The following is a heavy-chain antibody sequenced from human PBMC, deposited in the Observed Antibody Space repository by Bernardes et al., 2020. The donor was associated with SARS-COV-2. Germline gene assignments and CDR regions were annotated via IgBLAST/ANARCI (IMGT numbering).Heavy chain of an antibody. V-gene: IGHV3-30-3*01. CDR1: GFTFSRYA. J-gene: IGHJ3*02. D-gene: IGHD6-19*01. CDR2: ISYAEITK. CDR3: SRGAVAGDHAFGI. Sequence: GGSLRLSCAASGFTFSRYALHWVRQAPGKGLEWVAIISYAEITKYNTDSVKGRFTISRDNSKNTLYLQMNSLRPDDTAVYYCSRGAVAGDHAFGIWGQGT.